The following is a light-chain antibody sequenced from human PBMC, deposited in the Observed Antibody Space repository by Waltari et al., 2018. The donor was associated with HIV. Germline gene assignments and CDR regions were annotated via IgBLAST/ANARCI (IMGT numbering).Light chain of an antibody. CDR2: WAS. Sequence: DIVMNQPQDPLAVSLGERATINCKTSQSVLNSSDNKNNKNYLAWYQQKPGQPPQLLIYWASTRESGVPDRFSGSGSGTDFTLTISSLQAEDVAVYYCQQYYSNFLTFGGGTRVEIK. J-gene: IGKJ4*01. V-gene: IGKV4-1*01. CDR3: QQYYSNFLT. CDR1: QSVLNSSDNKNNKNY.